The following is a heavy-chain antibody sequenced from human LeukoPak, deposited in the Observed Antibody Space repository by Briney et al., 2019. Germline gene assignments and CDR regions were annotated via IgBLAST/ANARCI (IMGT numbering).Heavy chain of an antibody. V-gene: IGHV3-48*01. D-gene: IGHD6-13*01. J-gene: IGHJ4*02. CDR1: GFTFSIYS. CDR3: ARSTSGTFDY. CDR2: ITSDRRTI. Sequence: GGSLRLSCAASGFTFSIYSMNWVRQAPGKGLEWVSYITSDRRTISYADPVKGRFTISRDNDKRSLYLQMDSLRAGDTAIYYCARSTSGTFDYWGQGMLVTVS.